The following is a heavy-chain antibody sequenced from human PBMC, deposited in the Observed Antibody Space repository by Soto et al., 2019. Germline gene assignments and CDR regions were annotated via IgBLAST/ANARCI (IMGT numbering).Heavy chain of an antibody. CDR1: GYSITAGGYY. J-gene: IGHJ5*02. CDR2: FYSSGCI. Sequence: SETLCLTCFVSGYSITAGGYYWSWIRHHPGKGLEWIGSFYSSGCIIYTPSLSSRVSISSDTSSNQFSMSLTSVTAADTARSYCPRMYSSGSGWFQPWEQGTLVTVSP. CDR3: PRMYSSGSGWFQP. D-gene: IGHD3-22*01. V-gene: IGHV4-39*07.